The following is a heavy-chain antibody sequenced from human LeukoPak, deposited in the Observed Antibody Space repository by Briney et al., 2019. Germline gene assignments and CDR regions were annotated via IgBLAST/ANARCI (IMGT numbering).Heavy chain of an antibody. CDR2: IIPIFGTA. J-gene: IGHJ6*03. CDR3: AREGPEVAAAGMPSLALAYYYYYYMDV. CDR1: GGTFSSYA. D-gene: IGHD6-13*01. V-gene: IGHV1-69*13. Sequence: SVKVSCKASGGTFSSYAISWVRQAPGQGLEWMGGIIPIFGTANYAQKFQGRVTITADESTSTAYMELSSLRSEDTAVYYCAREGPEVAAAGMPSLALAYYYYYYMDVWGKGTTVTVSS.